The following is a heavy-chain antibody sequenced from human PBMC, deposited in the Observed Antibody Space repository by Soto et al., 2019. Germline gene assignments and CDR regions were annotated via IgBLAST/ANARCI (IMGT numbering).Heavy chain of an antibody. V-gene: IGHV4-61*01. Sequence: SETLSLTCTVSGGSISSSSYYWSWIRQPPGKGLEWIGYIYYSGSTNYNPSLKSRVTISVDTSKNQFSLKLSSVTAADTAVYYCARDGDANYYYYMDVWGKGTTVTVSS. CDR3: ARDGDANYYYYMDV. CDR1: GGSISSSSYY. D-gene: IGHD2-21*01. CDR2: IYYSGST. J-gene: IGHJ6*03.